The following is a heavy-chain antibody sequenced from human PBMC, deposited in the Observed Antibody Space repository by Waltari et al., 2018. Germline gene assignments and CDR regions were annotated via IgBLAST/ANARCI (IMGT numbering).Heavy chain of an antibody. V-gene: IGHV4-59*01. CDR2: IYYSGST. CDR1: GGSISSYY. D-gene: IGHD6-6*01. J-gene: IGHJ4*02. Sequence: QVQLQESGPGLVKPSETLSLTCTVSGGSISSYYWSWIRQPPGKGLEWIGYIYYSGSTNANPTLKSRVTISVDTAKNQCSLRLGSGTAADTAVYYCAREAAYSSSGPFDYWGQGTLVTVSS. CDR3: AREAAYSSSGPFDY.